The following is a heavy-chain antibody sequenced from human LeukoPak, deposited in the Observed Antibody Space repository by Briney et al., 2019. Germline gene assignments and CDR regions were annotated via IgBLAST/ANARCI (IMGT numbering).Heavy chain of an antibody. J-gene: IGHJ3*02. D-gene: IGHD5-18*01. CDR1: GYSISSGYY. V-gene: IGHV4-38-2*01. Sequence: SETLSLTCAVSGYSISSGYYWGWIRQPPGKGLEWIGSIYHSGSTYYNPSLKSRVTISVDTSKNQFSLKLSSVTAADTAVYYCAIVQLWPNDAFDIWGQGTMVTVSS. CDR3: AIVQLWPNDAFDI. CDR2: IYHSGST.